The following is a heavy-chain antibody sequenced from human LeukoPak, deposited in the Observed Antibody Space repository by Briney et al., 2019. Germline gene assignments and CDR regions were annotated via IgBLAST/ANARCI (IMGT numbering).Heavy chain of an antibody. CDR1: GFTFSSYG. D-gene: IGHD3-10*01. V-gene: IGHV3-23*01. CDR2: ISGGGEST. Sequence: PGGSLRLSCAASGFTFSSYGMHWVRQAPGKGLEWVSSISGGGESTQYTDSVKGRFTISRDNSKNTLFMQVNSLRVEDTAVYFCARQYYYDSGRYLDYWGQGTLVTVSS. J-gene: IGHJ4*02. CDR3: ARQYYYDSGRYLDY.